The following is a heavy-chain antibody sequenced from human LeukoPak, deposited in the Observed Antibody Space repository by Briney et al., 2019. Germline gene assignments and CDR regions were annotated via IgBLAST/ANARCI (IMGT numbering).Heavy chain of an antibody. CDR2: INYSGST. CDR3: ARGSEVDIVATVHFDY. J-gene: IGHJ4*02. Sequence: KPSETLSLTCTVSGGSISNYYWSWIRQPPGKGLEWIGYINYSGSTDYNPSLKSRVTISIDTSKNQFSLKLSSVTAADTAVYYCARGSEVDIVATVHFDYWGQGTLVTVSS. D-gene: IGHD5-12*01. CDR1: GGSISNYY. V-gene: IGHV4-59*12.